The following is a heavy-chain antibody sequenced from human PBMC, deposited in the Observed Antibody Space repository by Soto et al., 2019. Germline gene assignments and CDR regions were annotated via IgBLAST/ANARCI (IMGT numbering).Heavy chain of an antibody. J-gene: IGHJ6*02. Sequence: TLSLTCTVSGGSISSYYWSWVGQPPGKGLEWIGYIYYSGSTNYNPSLKSRVTISVDTSKNQFSLKLSSVTAADTAVYYCARDNGIAAAGAYYYYGMDVWGQGTTVTVSS. CDR3: ARDNGIAAAGAYYYYGMDV. V-gene: IGHV4-59*01. CDR2: IYYSGST. D-gene: IGHD6-13*01. CDR1: GGSISSYY.